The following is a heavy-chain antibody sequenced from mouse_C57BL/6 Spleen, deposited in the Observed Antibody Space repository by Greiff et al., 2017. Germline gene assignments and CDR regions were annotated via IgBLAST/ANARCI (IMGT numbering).Heavy chain of an antibody. Sequence: QVQLQQPGAELVMPGASVKLSCKASGYTFTSYWMHWVKQRPGQGLEWIGEIDPSDSYTNYNQKFKGKSTLTVDKSSSTAYMQLSSLTSEDSAVYYCARGVTGTFDYWGKGTTLTVAS. V-gene: IGHV1-69*01. D-gene: IGHD4-1*01. CDR1: GYTFTSYW. CDR2: IDPSDSYT. CDR3: ARGVTGTFDY. J-gene: IGHJ2*01.